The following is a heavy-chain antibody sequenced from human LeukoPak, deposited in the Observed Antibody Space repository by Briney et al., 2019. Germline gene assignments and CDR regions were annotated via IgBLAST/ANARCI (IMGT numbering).Heavy chain of an antibody. J-gene: IGHJ4*02. CDR3: ARGRLSGGSCYSDY. Sequence: SETLSLTCTVSGCSISSGGYYWSWIRQPPGKGLEWIGEINHSGSTNYNPSLKSRVTISVDTSKNQFSLKLSSVTAADTAVYYCARGRLSGGSCYSDYWGQGTLVTVSS. D-gene: IGHD2-15*01. V-gene: IGHV4-39*07. CDR1: GCSISSGGYY. CDR2: INHSGST.